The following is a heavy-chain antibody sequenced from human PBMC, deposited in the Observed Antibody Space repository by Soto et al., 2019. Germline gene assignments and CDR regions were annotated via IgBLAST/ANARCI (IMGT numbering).Heavy chain of an antibody. J-gene: IGHJ6*02. CDR3: ARFFWSGSEGYYYYGMDV. CDR2: IDPSDSYT. D-gene: IGHD3-3*01. CDR1: EERFINYW. V-gene: IGHV5-10-1*01. Sequence: KVSWKWSEERFINYWISLVLQMNGKGREWMGRIDPSDSYTNYSPSFQGHVTISADKSISTAYLQWSSLKASDTAMYYCARFFWSGSEGYYYYGMDVWGQGTTVTVSS.